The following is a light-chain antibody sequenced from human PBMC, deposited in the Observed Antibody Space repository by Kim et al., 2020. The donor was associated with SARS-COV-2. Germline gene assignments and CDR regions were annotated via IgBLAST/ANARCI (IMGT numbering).Light chain of an antibody. CDR1: ESVGSW. J-gene: IGKJ2*01. CDR2: DTS. V-gene: IGKV1-5*01. CDR3: QQYQASPYT. Sequence: ASVGDGVTFTCLASESVGSWLAWYQQKPGPAPKLLIYDTSTLQSGVPSRFSGSGTGTFFTLAISSLQPGDFATYYCQQYQASPYTFGQGTKLEI.